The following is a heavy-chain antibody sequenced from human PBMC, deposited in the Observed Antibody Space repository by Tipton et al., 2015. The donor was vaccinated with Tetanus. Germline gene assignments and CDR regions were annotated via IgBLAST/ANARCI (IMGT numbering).Heavy chain of an antibody. CDR1: GGSISPYY. CDR3: ARVRRGATTDLDY. Sequence: TLSLTCTVSGGSISPYYWSWIRQPPGKGLEWIGYIYYSGSTNYNPSLESRVTISVDTSKNQFSLKLSSVTAADTAVYYCARVRRGATTDLDYWGQGTLVTVSS. D-gene: IGHD5-12*01. CDR2: IYYSGST. J-gene: IGHJ4*02. V-gene: IGHV4-59*12.